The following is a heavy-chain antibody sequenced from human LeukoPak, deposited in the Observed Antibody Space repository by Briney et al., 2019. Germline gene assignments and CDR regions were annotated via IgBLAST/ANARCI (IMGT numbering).Heavy chain of an antibody. Sequence: SGTLSLTCAVSGGSISSSNWWSWVRQPPGKGLEWIGEIYHSGSTNYNPSLKSRVTISVDKSRNQFSLRLSSVTAADTAVYYCATELVTPRGNFDYWGQGTLVTVSS. CDR3: ATELVTPRGNFDY. V-gene: IGHV4-4*02. J-gene: IGHJ4*02. CDR2: IYHSGST. D-gene: IGHD4-23*01. CDR1: GGSISSSNW.